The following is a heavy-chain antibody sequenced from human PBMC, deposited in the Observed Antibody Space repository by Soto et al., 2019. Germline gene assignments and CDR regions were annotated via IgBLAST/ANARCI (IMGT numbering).Heavy chain of an antibody. V-gene: IGHV1-18*01. CDR2: ISAYNGNT. CDR1: GYTFTSYG. J-gene: IGHJ4*02. CDR3: ARSIVVVTALDY. Sequence: ASVKVSCKASGYTFTSYGNSGVRQAPGQRLKWMGWISAYNGNTNYAQKLQGRVSMTTDTSTSTAYMELRSLRSEDTAVYYCARSIVVVTALDYWGQGTLVTVS. D-gene: IGHD2-21*02.